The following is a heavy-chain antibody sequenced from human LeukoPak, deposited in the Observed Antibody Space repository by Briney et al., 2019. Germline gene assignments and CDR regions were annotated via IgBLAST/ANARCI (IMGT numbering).Heavy chain of an antibody. CDR2: IYPGDSDT. D-gene: IGHD6-13*01. J-gene: IGHJ3*02. CDR1: GYNFTSYW. Sequence: GESLKISFKGSGYNFTSYWIGWVRQMPGKGLEWMGIIYPGDSDTRYSPSFQGQVSISADKSISTAYLQWSSLKASDTAMYYCARHRTVAAAGLDAYDIWGQGTMVTVSS. V-gene: IGHV5-51*01. CDR3: ARHRTVAAAGLDAYDI.